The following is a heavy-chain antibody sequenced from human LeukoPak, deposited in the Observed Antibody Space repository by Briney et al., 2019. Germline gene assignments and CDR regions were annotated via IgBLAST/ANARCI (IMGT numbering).Heavy chain of an antibody. D-gene: IGHD3-10*01. CDR3: ARVVYGSGSSY. J-gene: IGHJ4*02. CDR2: IYTSGST. Sequence: SETLSLTCSVSGGSISSYYWSWIRQPAGKGLEWIGRIYTSGSTYYNPSLKSRVTISVDTSKNQFSLKVSSVTAADTAVYYCARVVYGSGSSYWGQGTLVTVSS. CDR1: GGSISSYY. V-gene: IGHV4-4*07.